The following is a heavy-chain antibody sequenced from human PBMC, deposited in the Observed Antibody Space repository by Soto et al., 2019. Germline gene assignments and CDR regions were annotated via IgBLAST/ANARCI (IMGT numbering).Heavy chain of an antibody. CDR1: GFTFSSFA. CDR3: ASQWAAAGTINY. V-gene: IGHV3-30*04. CDR2: LSYDGRNK. Sequence: QVQLVESGGGAVQPGRSLRLSCAASGFTFSSFAMHWVRQAPGKGLEWVAILSYDGRNKYYADSVKGRFTISRDNSKNTLYLQMNSLRAEDTAVYYCASQWAAAGTINYWGQGTMVTFSS. J-gene: IGHJ4*02. D-gene: IGHD6-13*01.